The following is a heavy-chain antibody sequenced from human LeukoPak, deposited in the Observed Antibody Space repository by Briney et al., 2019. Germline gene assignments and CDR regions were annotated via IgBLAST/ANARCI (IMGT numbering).Heavy chain of an antibody. D-gene: IGHD3-10*01. CDR2: IYPGDSDT. V-gene: IGHV5-51*01. J-gene: IGHJ4*02. CDR3: ARKYYYGSGSYYFDY. CDR1: GYSFTSYW. Sequence: GESLKISCKGSGYSFTSYWIGWVRQMPGKGXEWMGVIYPGDSDTRYSPSFQGQVTISADKSISTAYLQWSSLKASDTAMYYCARKYYYGSGSYYFDYWGQGTLVTVSS.